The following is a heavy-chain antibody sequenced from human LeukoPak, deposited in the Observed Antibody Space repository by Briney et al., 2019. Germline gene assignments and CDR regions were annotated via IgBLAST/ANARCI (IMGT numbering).Heavy chain of an antibody. V-gene: IGHV3-23*01. CDR2: ISGSGGST. J-gene: IGHJ1*01. CDR1: GFTFSNYA. D-gene: IGHD3-3*01. CDR3: AKELLSGYSAEYFQH. Sequence: PGGSLRLSCAASGFTFSNYAMSWVRQATGKGLEWVSAISGSGGSTFYSDSVKVRFTISRDNSKNTLYLQMNTLRAEDTAVYYCAKELLSGYSAEYFQHWGQGTLVTVSS.